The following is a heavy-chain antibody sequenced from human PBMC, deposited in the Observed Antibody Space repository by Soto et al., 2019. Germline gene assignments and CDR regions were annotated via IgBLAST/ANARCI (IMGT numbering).Heavy chain of an antibody. Sequence: PGGSLRLSCAASGFTFSSYGMHWVRQAPGKGLEWVAVIWYDGSNKYYADSVKGRFTISRDNSKNTLYLQMNSLRAEDTAVYYCAKDPLLYYYDSSGYPSWGQGTLVTVSS. CDR2: IWYDGSNK. CDR3: AKDPLLYYYDSSGYPS. CDR1: GFTFSSYG. V-gene: IGHV3-33*06. D-gene: IGHD3-22*01. J-gene: IGHJ4*02.